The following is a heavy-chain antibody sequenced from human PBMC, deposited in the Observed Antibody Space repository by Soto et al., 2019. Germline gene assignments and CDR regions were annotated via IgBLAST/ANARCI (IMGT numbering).Heavy chain of an antibody. D-gene: IGHD6-19*01. CDR3: AKDSRGEQWLVPVDY. CDR1: GFTFSSYG. V-gene: IGHV3-30*18. Sequence: QVQLVESGGGVVQPGRSLRLSCAASGFTFSSYGMHWVRQAPGKELEWVAVISYDGSNKYYADSVKGRFTISRDNSKNTLYLQMNSLRAEDTAVYYCAKDSRGEQWLVPVDYWGQGTLVTVSS. J-gene: IGHJ4*02. CDR2: ISYDGSNK.